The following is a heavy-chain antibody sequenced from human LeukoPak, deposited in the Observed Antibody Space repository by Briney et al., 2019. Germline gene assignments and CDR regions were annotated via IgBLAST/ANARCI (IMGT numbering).Heavy chain of an antibody. CDR2: ISYDGSNK. J-gene: IGHJ4*02. CDR1: GFTFSSYG. Sequence: GGSLRLSCAASGFTFSSYGMHWVRQAPGKGLEWVVVISYDGSNKYYADSVKGRFTISRDNSKNTLYLQMNSLRAEDTAVYYCAKDSLRTLWFGELLIGTLDYWGQGTLVTVSS. CDR3: AKDSLRTLWFGELLIGTLDY. V-gene: IGHV3-30*18. D-gene: IGHD3-10*01.